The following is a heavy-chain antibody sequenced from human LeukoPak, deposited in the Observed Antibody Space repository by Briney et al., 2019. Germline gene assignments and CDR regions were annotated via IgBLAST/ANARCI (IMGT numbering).Heavy chain of an antibody. CDR3: ARIDCGGDCYEGSWFDP. J-gene: IGHJ5*02. V-gene: IGHV4-31*03. CDR1: GGSILGGGYY. D-gene: IGHD2-21*02. Sequence: SQTLSLTCTVSGGSILGGGYYWSWIRQHPGKGLEWIGYIYYSGSTYYNPSLKSRVTISVDTSKNQFSLKLSSVTGADTAVYYCARIDCGGDCYEGSWFDPWGQGTLVTVSS. CDR2: IYYSGST.